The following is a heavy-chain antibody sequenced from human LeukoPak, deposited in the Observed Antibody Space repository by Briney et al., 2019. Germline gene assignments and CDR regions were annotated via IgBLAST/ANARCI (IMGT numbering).Heavy chain of an antibody. CDR1: GFTFSSYW. CDR2: INSDGSST. CDR3: ARALAGYSSGWYLVDY. V-gene: IGHV3-74*01. J-gene: IGHJ4*02. Sequence: PGGSLRLSCAASGFTFSSYWMHWVRQAPGKGLVWVSRINSDGSSTSYADSVKGRFTIYRDNAKNTLYLQMNSLRGEDTAVYYCARALAGYSSGWYLVDYWGQGTLVTVSS. D-gene: IGHD6-19*01.